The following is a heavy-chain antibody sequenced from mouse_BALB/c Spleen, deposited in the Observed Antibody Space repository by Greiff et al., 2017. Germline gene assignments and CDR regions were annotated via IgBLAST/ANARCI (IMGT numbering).Heavy chain of an antibody. Sequence: EVKVEESGPGLVKPSQSLSLTCTVTGYSITSDYAWNWIRQFPGNKLEWMGYISYSGSTSYNPSLKSRISITRDTSKNQFFLQLNSVTTEDTATYYCARGDRYDGFAYWGQGTLVTVSA. CDR1: GYSITSDYA. J-gene: IGHJ3*01. D-gene: IGHD2-14*01. CDR3: ARGDRYDGFAY. V-gene: IGHV3-2*02. CDR2: ISYSGST.